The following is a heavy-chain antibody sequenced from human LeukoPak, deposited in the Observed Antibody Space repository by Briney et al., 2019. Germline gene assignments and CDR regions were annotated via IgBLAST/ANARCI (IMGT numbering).Heavy chain of an antibody. J-gene: IGHJ5*02. CDR1: GGSISSYY. Sequence: SETLSLACTVSGGSISSYYWSWIRQPPGKGLEWIGYIYYSGSTNYNPSLKSRVTISVDTSKNQFSLKLSSVTAADTAVYYCARGLDYGSSFTRFDPWGQGTLVTVSS. CDR3: ARGLDYGSSFTRFDP. CDR2: IYYSGST. D-gene: IGHD4-17*01. V-gene: IGHV4-59*08.